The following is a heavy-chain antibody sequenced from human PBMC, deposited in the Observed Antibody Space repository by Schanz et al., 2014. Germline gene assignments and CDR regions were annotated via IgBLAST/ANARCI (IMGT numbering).Heavy chain of an antibody. CDR1: GFTFSNNP. CDR3: ARGPSGGVWEVPDY. V-gene: IGHV3-23*04. J-gene: IGHJ4*02. Sequence: QLVESGGGLVKPGGSLRLSCAASGFTFSNNPMNWVRQAPGRGLEWVSVISRSGDTTHYVESVKGRFTISRDNSKNTLYMQMNSLRVEDTAVYYCARGPSGGVWEVPDYWGQGTLVTVSS. CDR2: ISRSGDTT. D-gene: IGHD1-26*01.